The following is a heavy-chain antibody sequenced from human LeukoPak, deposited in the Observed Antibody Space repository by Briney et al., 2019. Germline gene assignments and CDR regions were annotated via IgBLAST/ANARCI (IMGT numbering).Heavy chain of an antibody. CDR2: IYTSGST. J-gene: IGHJ4*02. CDR1: GGSISSYY. CDR3: ARYYGSGSTGGYFDH. Sequence: PSETLSLSCTVSGGSISSYYWSWIRQPAGKGLEWIGRIYTSGSTNYNPSLKSRVTISVDKSKNQFSLKLSSVTAADTAVYYCARYYGSGSTGGYFDHWGQGTLVTVSS. V-gene: IGHV4-4*07. D-gene: IGHD3-10*01.